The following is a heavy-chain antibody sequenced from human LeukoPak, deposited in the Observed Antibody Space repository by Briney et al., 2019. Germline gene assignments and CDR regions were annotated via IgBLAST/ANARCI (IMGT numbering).Heavy chain of an antibody. CDR1: RFTFRSYW. J-gene: IGHJ5*02. CDR3: ARGYSGSYSSDFDP. V-gene: IGHV3-7*01. D-gene: IGHD1-26*01. CDR2: INQDGSEK. Sequence: GGSLRLSCAASRFTFRSYWMSWVRQAPGKGLEWVANINQDGSEKYYVDSVKGRFTISRDNAKNSLYLQMNSLRAEDTAVYYCARGYSGSYSSDFDPWGQGTLVTVSS.